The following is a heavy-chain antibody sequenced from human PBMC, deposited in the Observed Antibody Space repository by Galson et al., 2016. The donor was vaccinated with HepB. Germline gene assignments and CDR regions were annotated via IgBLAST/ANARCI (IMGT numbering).Heavy chain of an antibody. Sequence: LRLSCAASGFSFASYGMSWVRQAPGKGLEWVAGISGSGGNSYYADSVKGRFTISRDNSRNTLSLQMNSLRGEDTAVYYCARRAGPGWGAFDMWGQGTMVTVSP. CDR3: ARRAGPGWGAFDM. J-gene: IGHJ3*02. CDR1: GFSFASYG. D-gene: IGHD1-14*01. CDR2: ISGSGGNS. V-gene: IGHV3-23*01.